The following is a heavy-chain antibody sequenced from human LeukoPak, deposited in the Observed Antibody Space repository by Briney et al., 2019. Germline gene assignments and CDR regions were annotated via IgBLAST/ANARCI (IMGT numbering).Heavy chain of an antibody. CDR3: ARRRSGTDFDY. CDR2: IYYTANT. CDR1: GGSISSSSYY. D-gene: IGHD2-2*01. J-gene: IGHJ4*02. V-gene: IGHV4-39*01. Sequence: SETLSLTCTVSGGSISSSSYYWGWIRQPPGKGLEWIGSIYYTANTYYNSSLKSRVTISVDTSKNQFSLKLSSVSAADTAVYYCARRRSGTDFDYWGQGTLVSVYS.